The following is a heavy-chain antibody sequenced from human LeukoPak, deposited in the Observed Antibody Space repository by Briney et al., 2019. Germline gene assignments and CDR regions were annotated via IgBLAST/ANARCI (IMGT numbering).Heavy chain of an antibody. D-gene: IGHD6-13*01. V-gene: IGHV3-53*05. J-gene: IGHJ5*02. CDR3: ARGLQQQLGWFDP. CDR2: IYSGGTT. CDR1: GFIVSNNY. Sequence: GGSLRLSCAASGFIVSNNYIGWVRQAPGKGLGWVSIIYSGGTTYYEDPGKGRFTICRDNSKNTMYLQMSSLRADDTAVYYCARGLQQQLGWFDPWGQGTLVTVSS.